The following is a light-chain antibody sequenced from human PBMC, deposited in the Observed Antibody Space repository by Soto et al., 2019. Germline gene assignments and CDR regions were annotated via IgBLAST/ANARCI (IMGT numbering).Light chain of an antibody. CDR1: QRISSW. V-gene: IGKV1-5*03. CDR3: QQYNSYPIT. J-gene: IGKJ5*01. Sequence: DIQMTQSPSTLSASVGDRVTITCRASQRISSWLAWYQQKPGKAPKLLIYKASSLESGVPSRFSGSGSGTEFTLTISSLQPDDVATYYCQQYNSYPITSGQGTRLDIK. CDR2: KAS.